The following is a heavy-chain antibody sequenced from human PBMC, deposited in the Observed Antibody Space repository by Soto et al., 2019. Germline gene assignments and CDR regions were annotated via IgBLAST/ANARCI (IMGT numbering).Heavy chain of an antibody. J-gene: IGHJ6*03. Sequence: PSETLSLTCAVYGGSFSGYYWSWIRQPPGKGLEWIGEINHSGSTNYNPSLKSRVTISVDTSKNQFSLKLSSVTAADTAVYYCARGSAFRSPHYYYYYMDVWGKGTTVTVSS. CDR1: GGSFSGYY. V-gene: IGHV4-34*01. CDR3: ARGSAFRSPHYYYYYMDV. CDR2: INHSGST.